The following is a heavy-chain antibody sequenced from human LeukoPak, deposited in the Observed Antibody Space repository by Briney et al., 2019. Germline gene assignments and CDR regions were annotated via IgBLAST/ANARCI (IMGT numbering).Heavy chain of an antibody. CDR2: ISGSGGST. J-gene: IGHJ4*02. CDR3: AKGSYYDSSGSFYFDY. V-gene: IGHV3-23*01. Sequence: PGGSLRLSCATSGFTFSTYAMSWVRQAPGKGLEWVSAISGSGGSTYYADSVKGRFTISRDNSKNTLYLQMNSLRGEDTAVYYCAKGSYYDSSGSFYFDYWGQGTLVTASS. D-gene: IGHD3-22*01. CDR1: GFTFSTYA.